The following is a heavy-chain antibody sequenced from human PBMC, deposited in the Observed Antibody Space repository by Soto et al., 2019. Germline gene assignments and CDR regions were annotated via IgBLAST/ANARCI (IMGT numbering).Heavy chain of an antibody. Sequence: GGSLRLSCAASGFSFSVYTMNWVRQAPGKGLEWVSSISSSSSYIYYADSLKGRFTISRDNAKNSVYLQMNSLRAEDTAVYYCAKQVRDGTSSPYYFDYWGQGTLVTVSS. J-gene: IGHJ4*02. V-gene: IGHV3-21*04. CDR1: GFSFSVYT. D-gene: IGHD6-6*01. CDR2: ISSSSSYI. CDR3: AKQVRDGTSSPYYFDY.